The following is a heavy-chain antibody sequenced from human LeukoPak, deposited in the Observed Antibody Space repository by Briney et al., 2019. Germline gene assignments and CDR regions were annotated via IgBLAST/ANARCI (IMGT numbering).Heavy chain of an antibody. D-gene: IGHD3-10*01. J-gene: IGHJ5*02. V-gene: IGHV4-34*01. Sequence: SETLSLTCAVYGGSFTKHQWSWIRQPPGKGLEWIGAINDGGSTNYNPSLKSRVTISVDTSKNQFSLKLSSVTAADTAVYYCARWSRGWGMVRGVLNNWFDPWGQGTLVTVSS. CDR2: INDGGST. CDR3: ARWSRGWGMVRGVLNNWFDP. CDR1: GGSFTKHQ.